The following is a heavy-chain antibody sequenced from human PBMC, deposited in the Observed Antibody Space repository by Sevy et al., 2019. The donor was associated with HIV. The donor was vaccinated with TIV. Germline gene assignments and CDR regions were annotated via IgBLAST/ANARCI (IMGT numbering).Heavy chain of an antibody. CDR2: IYYSGST. CDR1: GGSISSYY. Sequence: SETLSLTCTVSGGSISSYYWSWIRQPPGKGLEWIGYIYYSGSTKYNPPLKSRVTISVDTSKNQFSLKLSSVTAADTAVYYCAANSYYYGSGSYWGQGTLVTVSS. V-gene: IGHV4-59*12. D-gene: IGHD3-10*01. CDR3: AANSYYYGSGSY. J-gene: IGHJ4*02.